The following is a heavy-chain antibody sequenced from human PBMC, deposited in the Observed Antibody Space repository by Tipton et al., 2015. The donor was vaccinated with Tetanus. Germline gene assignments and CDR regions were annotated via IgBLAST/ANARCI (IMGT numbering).Heavy chain of an antibody. V-gene: IGHV4-59*02. CDR1: GVSVTTYH. CDR3: ATDRRGPGEVRGLDN. J-gene: IGHJ4*02. CDR2: ITDTGRT. D-gene: IGHD3-10*01. Sequence: TLSLTCNVSGVSVTTYHWSWIRQPPGKGLEWIGYITDTGRTNYSPSLRSRLTISIDTSKTHFSLRLDSVTAADTAVYYCATDRRGPGEVRGLDNWGQGTLVTVSS.